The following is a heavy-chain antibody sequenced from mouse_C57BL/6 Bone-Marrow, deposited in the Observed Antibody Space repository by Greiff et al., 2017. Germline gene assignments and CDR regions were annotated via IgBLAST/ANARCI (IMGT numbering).Heavy chain of an antibody. CDR3: ARSPDGYYDAMDY. V-gene: IGHV1-26*01. D-gene: IGHD2-3*01. Sequence: VQLQQSGPELVKPGASVKISCKASGYTFTDYYMNWVKQSHGKSLEWIGDINPNNGGTSYNQKFKGKATLTVDKSSSTAYMELRILTSEDSAVYYCARSPDGYYDAMDYWGQGTSVTVSS. CDR2: INPNNGGT. J-gene: IGHJ4*01. CDR1: GYTFTDYY.